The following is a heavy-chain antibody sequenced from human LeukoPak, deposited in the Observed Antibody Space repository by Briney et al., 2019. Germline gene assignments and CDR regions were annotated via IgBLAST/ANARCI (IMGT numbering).Heavy chain of an antibody. CDR1: GFTFSSYE. D-gene: IGHD5-12*01. Sequence: AGGSLRLSCAASGFTFSSYEMNWVRQAPGKGLEWVSYISSSGSTIYYADSVKGRFTISRDNAKNSLYLQMNSLRAEDTAVYYCAREEIVATRSHGGDYYYYYMDAWGKGTTVTVSS. CDR3: AREEIVATRSHGGDYYYYYMDA. CDR2: ISSSGSTI. J-gene: IGHJ6*03. V-gene: IGHV3-48*03.